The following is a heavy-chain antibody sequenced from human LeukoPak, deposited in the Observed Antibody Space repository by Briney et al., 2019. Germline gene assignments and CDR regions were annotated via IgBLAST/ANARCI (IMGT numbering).Heavy chain of an antibody. CDR1: GFTFSSYG. D-gene: IGHD6-19*01. J-gene: IGHJ4*02. CDR3: AEDPEWQWLAYYFDY. Sequence: SGRSLRLSCAASGFTFSSYGMPWVRQAPGKGLEWVAVISYDGSNKYYADSVKGRFTISRDNSKNTLYLQMNSLRAEDTAVYYCAEDPEWQWLAYYFDYWGQGTLVTVSS. V-gene: IGHV3-30*18. CDR2: ISYDGSNK.